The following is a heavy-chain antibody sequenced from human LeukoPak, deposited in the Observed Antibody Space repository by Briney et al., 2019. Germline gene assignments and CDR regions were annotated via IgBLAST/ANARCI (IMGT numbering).Heavy chain of an antibody. Sequence: SETLSLTCTVSGGSISSYYWSWIRQPPGKGLEWIGYIYYSGSTNYNPSLKSRVTISVDTSKNQFSLKLSSVTAAGTAVYYCARTQYSSSPGAFDIWGQGTMVTVSS. J-gene: IGHJ3*02. CDR1: GGSISSYY. CDR2: IYYSGST. D-gene: IGHD6-13*01. V-gene: IGHV4-59*01. CDR3: ARTQYSSSPGAFDI.